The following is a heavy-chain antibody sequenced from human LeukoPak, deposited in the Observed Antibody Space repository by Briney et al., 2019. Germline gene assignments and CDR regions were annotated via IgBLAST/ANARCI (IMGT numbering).Heavy chain of an antibody. J-gene: IGHJ4*02. D-gene: IGHD3-22*01. CDR3: ARLVNRAYFDY. CDR1: GGTFSSYA. CDR2: IIPIFGTA. V-gene: IGHV1-69*05. Sequence: ASVKVSCKASGGTFSSYAISWVRQAPGQGLEWMGGIIPIFGTANYAQKFQGGVTITTDESTGTAYMELSSLRSEDTAVYYCARLVNRAYFDYWGQGTLVTVSS.